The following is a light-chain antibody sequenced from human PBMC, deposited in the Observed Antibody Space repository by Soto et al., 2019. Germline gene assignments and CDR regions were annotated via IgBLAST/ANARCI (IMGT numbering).Light chain of an antibody. V-gene: IGLV2-14*01. Sequence: QSALAQPASVSGYPGQSITISCTGASSDVGGYNRVSWYQQHPDKAPKLIIYEVTNRPSGISNRFSGSKSGDTASLTISGLQAEDEADYYCYSYRSGSAHVFGTGTKSPS. CDR1: SSDVGGYNR. CDR2: EVT. CDR3: YSYRSGSAHV. J-gene: IGLJ1*01.